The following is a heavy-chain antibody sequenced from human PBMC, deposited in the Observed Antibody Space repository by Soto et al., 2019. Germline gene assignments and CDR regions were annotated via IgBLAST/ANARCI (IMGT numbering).Heavy chain of an antibody. CDR1: GFTFTSSA. Sequence: QMQLVQSGPEVKKTGTSVKVSCKASGFTFTSSAVQWVRQARGQRLEWIGWIVVGSGNTNYAQKFQERVTITRDMSTSTAYMELSSLRSEDTAVYFCAADSCGGDCYSPWFDPWGQGTLVTVSS. D-gene: IGHD2-21*02. J-gene: IGHJ5*02. CDR2: IVVGSGNT. CDR3: AADSCGGDCYSPWFDP. V-gene: IGHV1-58*01.